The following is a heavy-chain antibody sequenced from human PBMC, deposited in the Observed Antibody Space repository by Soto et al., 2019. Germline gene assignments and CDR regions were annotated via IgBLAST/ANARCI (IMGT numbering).Heavy chain of an antibody. CDR3: ARGLGYGSGSYPFDY. D-gene: IGHD3-10*01. Sequence: PSETLSLTCAVYGGSFSGYYWSWIRQPPGKGLEWIGEISHSGSTNYNPSLKSRVTISVDTSKNQFSLKLSSVTAADTAVYYCARGLGYGSGSYPFDYWGQGTLVTVSS. CDR2: ISHSGST. J-gene: IGHJ4*02. V-gene: IGHV4-34*01. CDR1: GGSFSGYY.